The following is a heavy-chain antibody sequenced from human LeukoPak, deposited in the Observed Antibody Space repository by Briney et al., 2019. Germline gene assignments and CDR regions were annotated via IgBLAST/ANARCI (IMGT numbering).Heavy chain of an antibody. CDR2: INAGTGDT. V-gene: IGHV1-3*01. D-gene: IGHD5-12*01. Sequence: ASVKVSCKASGYTFTNYFMHWVRQAVGQRPEWMGLINAGTGDTKYSQDFQGRVTITRDTSASTAYMELNSLTSEDTAVYYCARDWLKPYDYYGIDVWGQGTTVTVSS. J-gene: IGHJ6*02. CDR1: GYTFTNYF. CDR3: ARDWLKPYDYYGIDV.